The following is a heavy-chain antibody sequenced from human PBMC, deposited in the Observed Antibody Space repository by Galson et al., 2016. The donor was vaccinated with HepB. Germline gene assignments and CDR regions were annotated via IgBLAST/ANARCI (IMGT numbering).Heavy chain of an antibody. CDR3: ASGISVAGDTTYNAMDV. D-gene: IGHD6-19*01. CDR1: GDSISSSSYY. CDR2: IYYNGRT. Sequence: SETLSLTCAVSGDSISSSSYYWGWIRQPPGKGLEWIGSIYYNGRTYYNPSLKSRVTISVDTSKNQFSLRLSSVTGADAAVYFCASGISVAGDTTYNAMDVWGQGTRVTVSS. V-gene: IGHV4-39*06. J-gene: IGHJ6*02.